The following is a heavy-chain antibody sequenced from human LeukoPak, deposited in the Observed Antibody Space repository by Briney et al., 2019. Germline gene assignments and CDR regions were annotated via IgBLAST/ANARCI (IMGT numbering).Heavy chain of an antibody. Sequence: SETLSLTCGVYGGSFSGYYWSWIRQPPGKGLEWIGEINHSGSTNYNPSLRGRVIISVDTSKNQFSLKLSSVTAADTAVYYCARGSYDFWTGRRYYYMDVWGKGTTVTVSS. CDR2: INHSGST. D-gene: IGHD3-3*01. J-gene: IGHJ6*03. CDR1: GGSFSGYY. CDR3: ARGSYDFWTGRRYYYMDV. V-gene: IGHV4-34*01.